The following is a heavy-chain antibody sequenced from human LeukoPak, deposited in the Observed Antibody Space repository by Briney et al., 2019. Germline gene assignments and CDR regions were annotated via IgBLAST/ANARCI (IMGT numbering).Heavy chain of an antibody. CDR3: AGSPQMYYFDY. J-gene: IGHJ4*02. CDR1: EFTFSTYW. Sequence: GGSLRLSCAASEFTFSTYWMHWVRQAPGKGLVWVSRINSDGSSTNYADSVKGRFTISRDNAKNTLYPQMNSLRAEDTAVYYCAGSPQMYYFDYWGQGTLVTVSS. V-gene: IGHV3-74*01. CDR2: INSDGSST. D-gene: IGHD3-10*01.